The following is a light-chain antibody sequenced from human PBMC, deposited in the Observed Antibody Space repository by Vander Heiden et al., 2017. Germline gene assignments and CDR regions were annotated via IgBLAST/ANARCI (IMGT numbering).Light chain of an antibody. Sequence: SYVLTQPPSVSVAPGQTASITCGGNNIGRKRVHWYRQKPGQAPVLVVEEGSARPSGIPERFSGSNSGNTATLTISRVEAGDEADYDCQVWDSGSGHVVFGGGTKLTVL. CDR2: EGS. CDR1: NIGRKR. V-gene: IGLV3-21*02. J-gene: IGLJ2*01. CDR3: QVWDSGSGHVV.